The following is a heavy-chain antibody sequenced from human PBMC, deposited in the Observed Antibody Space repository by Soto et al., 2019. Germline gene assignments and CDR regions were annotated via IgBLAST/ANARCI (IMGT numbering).Heavy chain of an antibody. CDR3: ARLPPPKAGTYGMDV. D-gene: IGHD3-10*01. CDR2: IYYSGST. J-gene: IGHJ6*02. Sequence: PSVTLSLTCTVSVGSISSSSYYWGWIRQPPGKGLEWIGSIYYSGSTYYNPSLKSRVTISVDTSKNQFSLKLSSVTAADTAVYYCARLPPPKAGTYGMDVWGQGTTVTVSS. V-gene: IGHV4-39*01. CDR1: VGSISSSSYY.